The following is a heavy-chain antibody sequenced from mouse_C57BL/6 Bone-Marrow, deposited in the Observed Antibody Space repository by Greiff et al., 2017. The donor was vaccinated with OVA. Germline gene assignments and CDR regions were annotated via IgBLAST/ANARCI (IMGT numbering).Heavy chain of an antibody. J-gene: IGHJ3*01. Sequence: QVQLQQPGAELVMPGASVKLSCKASGYTFTSYWMHWVKQRPGQGLEWIGELDPSDSYTNYNQKFKGKSTLTVDKSSSTAYMQHSSLTSEDSAVYYCARPYYSNYVWFAYWGQGTLVTVSA. V-gene: IGHV1-69*01. CDR2: LDPSDSYT. D-gene: IGHD2-5*01. CDR1: GYTFTSYW. CDR3: ARPYYSNYVWFAY.